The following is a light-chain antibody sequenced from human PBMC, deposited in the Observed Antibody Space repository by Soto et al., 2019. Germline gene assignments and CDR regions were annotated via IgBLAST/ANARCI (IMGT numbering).Light chain of an antibody. CDR3: SSYAGSNNVV. V-gene: IGLV2-8*01. CDR1: SSDIGDYNY. Sequence: QSVLTQPPSASGSPGQSVTFSCTGTSSDIGDYNYVSWYQQHPGKAPKLMIYEVSKRPSGVPDRFSGSKSGNTASLTVSGLQAEDEADYYCSSYAGSNNVVFGGGTKLTVL. J-gene: IGLJ2*01. CDR2: EVS.